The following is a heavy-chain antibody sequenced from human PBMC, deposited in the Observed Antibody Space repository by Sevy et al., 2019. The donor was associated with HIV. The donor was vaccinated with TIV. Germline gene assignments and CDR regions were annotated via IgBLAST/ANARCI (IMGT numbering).Heavy chain of an antibody. D-gene: IGHD2-15*01. J-gene: IGHJ4*02. CDR2: ISYDGSNK. V-gene: IGHV3-30-3*01. Sequence: GGSLRLSCAASGFTFSSYAMHWVRQAPGKGLEWVAVISYDGSNKYYADSVKGRFTISRDNSKNTLYLQMNSLRAEDTAVYYCATNLVVVAAKIRDYWGQGTLVTVSS. CDR1: GFTFSSYA. CDR3: ATNLVVVAAKIRDY.